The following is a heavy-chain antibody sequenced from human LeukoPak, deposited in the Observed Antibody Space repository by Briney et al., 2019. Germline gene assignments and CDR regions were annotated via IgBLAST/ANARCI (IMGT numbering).Heavy chain of an antibody. D-gene: IGHD3-22*01. V-gene: IGHV4-30-2*01. CDR3: ARGHVYYDSSGYYGGDYFDY. J-gene: IGHJ4*02. Sequence: SQTLSLTCAVSGGSISSGGYSWSWIRQPPGKGLEWIGYIYHSGSTYYNPSLKSRVTISVDRSKNQFSLKLSSVTAADTAVYYCARGHVYYDSSGYYGGDYFDYWGQGTLVTVSS. CDR2: IYHSGST. CDR1: GGSISSGGYS.